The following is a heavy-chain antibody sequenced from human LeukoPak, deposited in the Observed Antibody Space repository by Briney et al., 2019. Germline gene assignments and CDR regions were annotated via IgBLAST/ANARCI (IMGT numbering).Heavy chain of an antibody. CDR3: ARAPPYYDFWSGYRNLNAFDI. Sequence: LRLSCAASGFTFSSYAMSWVRQAPGKGLEWIGYIYYSGSTYYNPSLKSRVTISVDTSKNQFSLKLSSVTAADTAVYYCARAPPYYDFWSGYRNLNAFDIWGQGTMVTVSS. CDR1: GFTFSSYA. CDR2: IYYSGST. V-gene: IGHV4-30-4*08. D-gene: IGHD3-3*01. J-gene: IGHJ3*02.